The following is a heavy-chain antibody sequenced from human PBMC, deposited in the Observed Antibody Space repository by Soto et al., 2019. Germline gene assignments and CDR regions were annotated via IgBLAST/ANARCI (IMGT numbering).Heavy chain of an antibody. CDR3: SRVGCSNSKCYTRGMDV. J-gene: IGHJ6*02. V-gene: IGHV4-4*07. CDR2: IYSDGTT. CDR1: GGSISGYY. D-gene: IGHD2-2*01. Sequence: QMHLQESGPGLVKPSETLSLTCTVSGGSISGYYWSWVRQPAGKGLEWVGRIYSDGTTNYSPSLKIRVTMSLDTSKDQFSLHLNSVTAADTAVYYCSRVGCSNSKCYTRGMDVWGQGTTVTVSS.